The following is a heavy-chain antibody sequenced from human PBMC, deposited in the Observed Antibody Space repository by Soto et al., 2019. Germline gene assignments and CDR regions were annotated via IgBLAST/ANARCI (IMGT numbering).Heavy chain of an antibody. CDR2: ISYDGSHK. Sequence: GGSLRLSCAASGFTFSSFGMHWVRQAPGKGLEWVAVISYDGSHKNYADSVKGRFTVSRDNSKNTLYMQMISLRAEDTAVYYCVADPGQLDTFDYWGQGTLVTVSS. D-gene: IGHD6-6*01. CDR1: GFTFSSFG. V-gene: IGHV3-30*03. CDR3: VADPGQLDTFDY. J-gene: IGHJ4*02.